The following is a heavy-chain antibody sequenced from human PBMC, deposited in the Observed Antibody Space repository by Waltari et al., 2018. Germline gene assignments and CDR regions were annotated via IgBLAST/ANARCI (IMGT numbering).Heavy chain of an antibody. Sequence: QLQLQESGPGLVKPSGTLSLLCAVSGASMRTSDYWSWVRQPPGKGLEWIGQVRGDGKTNYNPSFASRVTMSLDTSTYHFALKLTSATAADTALYYCARDRGRGLYLDTWGQGTLVTVSP. D-gene: IGHD1-1*01. CDR2: VRGDGKT. CDR1: GASMRTSDY. CDR3: ARDRGRGLYLDT. J-gene: IGHJ4*02. V-gene: IGHV4-4*02.